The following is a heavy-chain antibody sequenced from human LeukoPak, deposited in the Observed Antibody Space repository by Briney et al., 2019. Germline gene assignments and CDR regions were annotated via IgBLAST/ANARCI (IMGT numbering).Heavy chain of an antibody. CDR3: ARGPYSGSYYVVVLFDP. D-gene: IGHD1-26*01. CDR2: INPSGGST. J-gene: IGHJ5*02. V-gene: IGHV1-46*01. CDR1: GYTFTSYY. Sequence: ASVKVSCKASGYTFTSYYMHWVRQAPGQGLEWMGIINPSGGSTSYAQKFQGRVTMTRNTSISTAYMELSSLRSEDTAVYYCARGPYSGSYYVVVLFDPWGQGTLVTVSS.